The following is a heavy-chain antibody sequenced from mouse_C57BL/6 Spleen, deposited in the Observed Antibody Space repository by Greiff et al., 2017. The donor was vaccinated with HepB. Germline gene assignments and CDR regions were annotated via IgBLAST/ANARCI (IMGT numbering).Heavy chain of an antibody. CDR1: GYTFPSYG. V-gene: IGHV1-55*01. CDR2: INLGSGST. Sequence: VQLQQPGAELVKPGASVKRSCKASGYTFPSYGQTGVRQRPGQGLDWMGDINLGSGSTNYNEKFKGKAKLTADTSSSTAYMQLSSLTSEDSAVYYCARGGNYYGRRYFDVWGTGTTVTVSS. D-gene: IGHD1-1*01. CDR3: ARGGNYYGRRYFDV. J-gene: IGHJ1*03.